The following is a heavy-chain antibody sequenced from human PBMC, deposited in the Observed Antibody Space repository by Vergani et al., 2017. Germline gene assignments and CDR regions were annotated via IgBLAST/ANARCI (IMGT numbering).Heavy chain of an antibody. V-gene: IGHV3-11*01. J-gene: IGHJ6*03. Sequence: QVQLVESGGGLVKPGGSLRLSCAASGVTFSDYYMSWIRQAPGKGREWVSYISSSGSTIYYADSVKGRFTISRDNAKNSLYLQMNSLRAEDTAVYYCARDSQRFPHYYYYYMDVGGKGTTVTVSS. CDR1: GVTFSDYY. CDR3: ARDSQRFPHYYYYYMDV. CDR2: ISSSGSTI. D-gene: IGHD6-25*01.